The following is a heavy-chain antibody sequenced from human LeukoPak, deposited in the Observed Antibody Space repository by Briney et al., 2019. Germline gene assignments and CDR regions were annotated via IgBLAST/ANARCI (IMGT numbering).Heavy chain of an antibody. CDR1: GGTFSSYA. J-gene: IGHJ5*02. CDR2: IIPIFGTA. D-gene: IGHD6-13*01. CDR3: ARGKILIAAAGDNWFDP. Sequence: ASVKVFCKASGGTFSSYAISWVRQAPGQGLEWMGGIIPIFGTANYAQKLQGRVTITADESTSTAYMELSSLRSEDTAVYYCARGKILIAAAGDNWFDPWGQGTLVTVSS. V-gene: IGHV1-69*13.